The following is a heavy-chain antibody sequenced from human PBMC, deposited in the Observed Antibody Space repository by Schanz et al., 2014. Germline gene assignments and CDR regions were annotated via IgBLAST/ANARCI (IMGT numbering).Heavy chain of an antibody. CDR1: GFTFNNYD. V-gene: IGHV3-23*04. Sequence: EVQLVESGGGLVKPGGSLRLSCAASGFTFNNYDMNWVRLVPGKGLECVSGISGGGGSAYYADSVKGRFTTSRDNSKNTMYLQMNSLRAEDTAVFYCARVGGTYYDFWSGVPPTVMHDGFDIWGQGTMVTVSS. CDR3: ARVGGTYYDFWSGVPPTVMHDGFDI. CDR2: ISGGGGSA. D-gene: IGHD3-3*01. J-gene: IGHJ3*02.